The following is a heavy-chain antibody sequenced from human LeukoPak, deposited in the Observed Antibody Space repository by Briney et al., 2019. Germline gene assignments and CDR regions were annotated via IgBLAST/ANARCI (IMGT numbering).Heavy chain of an antibody. D-gene: IGHD2-21*02. J-gene: IGHJ4*02. Sequence: PSETLSLTCTVSGASISGYYWSWIRQPPGKGLEWIGYIYYSESTNYSPSLKSRVTISVDTSKNQFSLKLSSVTAADTAVYYCARSHIVVVTAIHYFDYWGRGTLVTVSP. V-gene: IGHV4-59*01. CDR2: IYYSEST. CDR3: ARSHIVVVTAIHYFDY. CDR1: GASISGYY.